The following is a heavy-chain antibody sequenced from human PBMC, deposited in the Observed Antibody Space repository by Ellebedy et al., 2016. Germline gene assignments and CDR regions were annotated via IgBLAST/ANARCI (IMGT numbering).Heavy chain of an antibody. V-gene: IGHV4-59*01. CDR2: IYYSGST. Sequence: SETLSLTCTVSGDSISSYYWSWIRQPPGKGLEWIGYIYYSGSTNYNPSLKSRVTISVDTSKNQFSLKLSSVTAADTAVYYCARSPEPFITMVRGVVYGMDVWGQGTTVTVSS. CDR1: GDSISSYY. CDR3: ARSPEPFITMVRGVVYGMDV. D-gene: IGHD3-10*01. J-gene: IGHJ6*02.